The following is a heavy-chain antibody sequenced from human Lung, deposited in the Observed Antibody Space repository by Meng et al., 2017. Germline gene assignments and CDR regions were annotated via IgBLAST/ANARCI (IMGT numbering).Heavy chain of an antibody. Sequence: QVQLVESGGGVVQPGRSLRSSCAASGFTFSSYGMHWVSQAPGKGLEWVAVKSYDGSNKYYADTVKGRFTISRDNSKNTLYLQMNSLRAEDTAVYYCAKDLSKQQQLGELDYWGQGTLVTVSS. CDR3: AKDLSKQQQLGELDY. D-gene: IGHD6-13*01. V-gene: IGHV3-30*18. CDR1: GFTFSSYG. CDR2: KSYDGSNK. J-gene: IGHJ4*02.